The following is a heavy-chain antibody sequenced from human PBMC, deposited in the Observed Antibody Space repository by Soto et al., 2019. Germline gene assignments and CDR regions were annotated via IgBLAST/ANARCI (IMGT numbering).Heavy chain of an antibody. V-gene: IGHV3-30*18. J-gene: IGHJ4*02. Sequence: QVQLVESGGGVVQPGKSLRLSCAASGFTFSSYGMHWVRQAPGKGLEWVAVISNDGNNKYHADSVKGRFTNSRDNSRNTLYLQMNSLRAEDTAVYYCAKDSGSGSADYYFDYWGQGTLVTVSS. CDR2: ISNDGNNK. CDR3: AKDSGSGSADYYFDY. D-gene: IGHD3-10*01. CDR1: GFTFSSYG.